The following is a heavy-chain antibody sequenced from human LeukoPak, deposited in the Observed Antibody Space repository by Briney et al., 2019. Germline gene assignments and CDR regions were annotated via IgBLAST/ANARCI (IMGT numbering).Heavy chain of an antibody. D-gene: IGHD1-7*01. CDR3: ARLAELENYYYYYMDV. V-gene: IGHV5-51*01. Sequence: GESLKISCKGSGYSFTSYWIGWVRQMPGKGLEWMGIIYPGDSDTRYSPSFQGQVTISADKSISTAYLQWSSLKASDTAMYYCARLAELENYYYYYMDVWGKGTTVTVSS. CDR2: IYPGDSDT. CDR1: GYSFTSYW. J-gene: IGHJ6*03.